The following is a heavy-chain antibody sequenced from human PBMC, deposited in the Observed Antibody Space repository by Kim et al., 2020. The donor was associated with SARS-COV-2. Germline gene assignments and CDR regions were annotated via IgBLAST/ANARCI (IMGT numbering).Heavy chain of an antibody. D-gene: IGHD6-19*01. CDR3: ARGQWLAYGMDV. CDR1: GFTFSDYY. V-gene: IGHV3-11*05. Sequence: GGSLRLSCAASGFTFSDYYMSWIRQAPGKGLEWVSYISFSSSYTNYADSVKGRFTISRDNAKNSLYLQMNSLRAEDTAVYYCARGQWLAYGMDVWGQGTTVTVSS. J-gene: IGHJ6*02. CDR2: ISFSSSYT.